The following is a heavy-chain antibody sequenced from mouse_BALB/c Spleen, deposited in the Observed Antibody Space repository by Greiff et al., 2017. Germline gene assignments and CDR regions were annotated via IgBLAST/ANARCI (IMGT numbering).Heavy chain of an antibody. CDR2: INSNGGST. Sequence: EVQVVESGGDLVKPGGSLKLSCAASGFTFSSYGMSWVRQTPDKRLELVATINSNGGSTYYPDSVKGRFTISRDNAKNTLYLQMSSLKSEDTAMYYCARDYRSTAMDYWGQGTSVTVSS. V-gene: IGHV5-6-3*01. CDR3: ARDYRSTAMDY. J-gene: IGHJ4*01. CDR1: GFTFSSYG. D-gene: IGHD2-14*01.